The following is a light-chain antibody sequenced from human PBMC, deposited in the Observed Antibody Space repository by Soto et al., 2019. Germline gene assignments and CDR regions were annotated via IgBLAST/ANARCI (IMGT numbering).Light chain of an antibody. CDR2: EVS. V-gene: IGLV2-14*01. Sequence: QSALTQPASVSGSPGQSITISCTGTSSDVGGYNYVSWYQQHPGEAPKLMIYEVSNQPSGVSNRFSGSKSGNTASLTISWLQAEDEADYYCSSYTSSDTYVFGTGTKLTVL. J-gene: IGLJ1*01. CDR3: SSYTSSDTYV. CDR1: SSDVGGYNY.